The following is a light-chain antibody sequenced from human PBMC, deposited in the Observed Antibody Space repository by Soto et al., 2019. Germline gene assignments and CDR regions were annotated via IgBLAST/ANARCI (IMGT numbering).Light chain of an antibody. J-gene: IGLJ3*02. CDR3: CSYAGSSTSV. CDR1: SSDVGSYNL. CDR2: EGS. Sequence: QSALTQPASVSGSPGQSITISCTGTSSDVGSYNLVSLYQQYPGKAPKLMIYEGSKRPSGVSNRSSGSKSGNTASLTISRLQAEDEADYYCCSYAGSSTSVFGGGTKLTVL. V-gene: IGLV2-23*01.